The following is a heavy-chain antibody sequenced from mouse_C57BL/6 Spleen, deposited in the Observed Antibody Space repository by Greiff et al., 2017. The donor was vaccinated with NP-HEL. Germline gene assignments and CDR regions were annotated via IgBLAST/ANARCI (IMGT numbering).Heavy chain of an antibody. CDR3: ARDDYLYYAMDY. D-gene: IGHD2-4*01. CDR1: GYSITSGYY. V-gene: IGHV3-6*01. Sequence: EVQLQQSGPGLVKPSQSLSLTCSVTGYSITSGYYWNWIRQVPGNKLEWMGYISYDGSNNYNPSLKNRISITRDTSKNQFFLKLNSVTTEDTATYYCARDDYLYYAMDYWGQGTSVTVSS. J-gene: IGHJ4*01. CDR2: ISYDGSN.